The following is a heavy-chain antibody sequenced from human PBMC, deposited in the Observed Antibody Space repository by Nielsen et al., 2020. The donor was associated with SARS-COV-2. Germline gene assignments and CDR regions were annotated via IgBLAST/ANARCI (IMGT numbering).Heavy chain of an antibody. D-gene: IGHD3-10*01. V-gene: IGHV1-2*06. CDR1: GYTFTGYY. Sequence: ASVKVSCKASGYTFTGYYMHWVRQAPGQGLEWMGRINPNSSGTNYAQKFQGRVTMTRDTSISTAYMELSRLRSDDTAVYYCARDERMVRGVIIFWGQGTLVTVSS. CDR2: INPNSSGT. CDR3: ARDERMVRGVIIF. J-gene: IGHJ4*02.